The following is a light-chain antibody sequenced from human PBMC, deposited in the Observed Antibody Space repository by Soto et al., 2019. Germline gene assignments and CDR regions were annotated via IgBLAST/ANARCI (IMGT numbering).Light chain of an antibody. J-gene: IGKJ5*01. CDR1: QSVNHS. CDR3: HQYNNWPPST. Sequence: ERVMTQSPATLSASPGESCTLSFSASQSVNHSVAWYQQKPGQAPRLLIYGARSRATGVPDRFSGSGTGTDFTLTISSLQAEDFGVYFCHQYNNWPPSTFGQGTRLEIK. CDR2: GAR. V-gene: IGKV3-15*01.